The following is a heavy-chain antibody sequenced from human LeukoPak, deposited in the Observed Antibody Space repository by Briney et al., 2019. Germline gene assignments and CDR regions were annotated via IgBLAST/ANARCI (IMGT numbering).Heavy chain of an antibody. Sequence: PGGSLRLSCAASGFTFSSYSMNWVRQAPEKGLEWVSYISSSSSTIYYADSVKGRFTISTYNANNSLYMQMKSLRAEDTAVYYCARDPTGWFGEDLDAFDIWGQGTMVTVSS. CDR2: ISSSSSTI. D-gene: IGHD3-10*01. V-gene: IGHV3-48*01. CDR1: GFTFSSYS. J-gene: IGHJ3*02. CDR3: ARDPTGWFGEDLDAFDI.